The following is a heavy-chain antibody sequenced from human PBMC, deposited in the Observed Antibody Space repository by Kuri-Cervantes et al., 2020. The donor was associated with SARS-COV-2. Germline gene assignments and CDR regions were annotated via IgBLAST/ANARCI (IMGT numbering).Heavy chain of an antibody. V-gene: IGHV3-23*01. Sequence: ETLSLTCAASGFTFSSSAMSWVRQPPGKGLEWVSSISGGGDSIYYADSVKGRFTISRDNSKNTLYLQMNSLRAEDTAVYYCARVRVWFGELCHFDYWGQGTLVTVSS. D-gene: IGHD3-10*01. CDR3: ARVRVWFGELCHFDY. CDR1: GFTFSSSA. CDR2: ISGGGDSI. J-gene: IGHJ4*02.